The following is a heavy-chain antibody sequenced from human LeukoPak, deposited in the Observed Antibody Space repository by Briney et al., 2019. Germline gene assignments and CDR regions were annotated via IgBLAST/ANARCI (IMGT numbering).Heavy chain of an antibody. D-gene: IGHD2-15*01. J-gene: IGHJ3*02. CDR2: IYDSGST. CDR3: ARDCSGGSCYGAFDI. Sequence: SETLSLTCTVSGASIRSGDYYWSWIRQPPGKSLEWIGYIYDSGSTYYNPSLKSRITISVDTSENRFSLKLSSVTATDTAVYYCARDCSGGSCYGAFDIWGQGTMVTVSS. V-gene: IGHV4-30-4*01. CDR1: GASIRSGDYY.